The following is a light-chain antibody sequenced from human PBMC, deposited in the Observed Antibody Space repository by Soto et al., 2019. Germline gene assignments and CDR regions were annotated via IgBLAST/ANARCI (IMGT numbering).Light chain of an antibody. CDR1: QGISSA. CDR3: QQFNNNPFT. V-gene: IGKV1D-13*01. Sequence: AIPLTQSPSSLSASVGDRVTITCRASQGISSALAWYQQTPGKPPKLLIYDASTLEIGVPSRFSGSGSVTDFTLNISNLQPEDFATYYCQQFNNNPFTFGPGTKVDI. CDR2: DAS. J-gene: IGKJ3*01.